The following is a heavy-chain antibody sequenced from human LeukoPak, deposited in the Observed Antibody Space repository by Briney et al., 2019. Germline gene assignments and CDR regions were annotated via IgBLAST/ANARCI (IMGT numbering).Heavy chain of an antibody. D-gene: IGHD5-24*01. Sequence: ASVKVSCKASGYTFTGYYMHWVRQAPGQGLEWMGWINPNSGGTNYAQKFQGWVTMTRDTSISTAYMELSRLRSDDTAVYYCASYGYNGTHDAFDIWGQGTMVTVSS. CDR1: GYTFTGYY. CDR2: INPNSGGT. V-gene: IGHV1-2*04. CDR3: ASYGYNGTHDAFDI. J-gene: IGHJ3*02.